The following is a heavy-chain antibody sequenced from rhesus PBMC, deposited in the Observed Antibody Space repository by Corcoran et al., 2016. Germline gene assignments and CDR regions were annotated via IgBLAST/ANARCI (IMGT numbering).Heavy chain of an antibody. J-gene: IGHJ4*01. V-gene: IGHV4-93*02. CDR3: ARHARTYSSGWPYYFDY. D-gene: IGHD6-31*01. Sequence: QVQLQESGPAVVKPSETLSLTCAVSGGSISSSNWWSWIRQSPGKGLEWIGGIYGSGGSTEYNPSLKRRVTISISSAKNQFSLKLSSVTAADTAVYYCARHARTYSSGWPYYFDYWGQGVLVTVSS. CDR2: IYGSGGST. CDR1: GGSISSSNW.